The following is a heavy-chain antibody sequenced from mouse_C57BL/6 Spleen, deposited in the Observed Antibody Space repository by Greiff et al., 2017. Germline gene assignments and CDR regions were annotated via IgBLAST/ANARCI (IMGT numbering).Heavy chain of an antibody. V-gene: IGHV5-9*01. CDR1: GFTFSSYT. CDR2: ISGGGGNT. J-gene: IGHJ4*01. Sequence: EVNLVESGGGLVKPGGSLKLSCAASGFTFSSYTMSWVRQTPEKRLEWVATISGGGGNTYYPDSVKGRFTISRDNAKNTLYLQMSSLRSEDTALYYCARMGITTVVALYAMDYWGQGTSVTVSS. D-gene: IGHD1-1*01. CDR3: ARMGITTVVALYAMDY.